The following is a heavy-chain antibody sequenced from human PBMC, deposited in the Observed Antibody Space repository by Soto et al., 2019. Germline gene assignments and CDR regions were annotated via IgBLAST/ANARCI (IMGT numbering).Heavy chain of an antibody. CDR3: AREVTRITMVRGAKGPDPDAFDI. CDR2: ISSSSSTI. Sequence: EVQLVESGGGLVQPGGSLRLSCAASGFTFSSYSMNWVRQAPGKGLEWVSYISSSSSTIYYADSVKGRFTISRDNAKNSLYLQMNSLRDEDTAVYYCAREVTRITMVRGAKGPDPDAFDIWGQGTMVTVSS. J-gene: IGHJ3*02. D-gene: IGHD3-10*01. V-gene: IGHV3-48*02. CDR1: GFTFSSYS.